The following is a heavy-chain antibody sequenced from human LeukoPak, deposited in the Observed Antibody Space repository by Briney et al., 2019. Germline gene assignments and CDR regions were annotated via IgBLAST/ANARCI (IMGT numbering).Heavy chain of an antibody. CDR2: IYYSGST. V-gene: IGHV4-39*01. D-gene: IGHD3-22*01. J-gene: IGHJ4*02. CDR1: GGSISSSSYY. CDR3: ARSQDYYDSSGVFDY. Sequence: PSETLSLTCTVSGGSISSSSYYWGWIRQPPGRGLEWIGSIYYSGSTYYNPSLKSRVTISVDTSKNQFSLKLSSVTAADTAVYYCARSQDYYDSSGVFDYWGQGTLVTVSS.